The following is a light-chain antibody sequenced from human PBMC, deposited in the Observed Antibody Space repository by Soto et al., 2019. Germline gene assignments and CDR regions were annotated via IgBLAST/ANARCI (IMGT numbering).Light chain of an antibody. CDR3: AAWDDSLNGYV. J-gene: IGLJ1*01. Sequence: QSLLTQPPSASVTPGQRVTISCSGSSSNIGSNTVNWYQQLPGTAPKLLIYSNNQRPSGVPDRFSGSKSGTSASLAISGLQSEDEADYYCAAWDDSLNGYVFGTGTKVTVL. V-gene: IGLV1-44*01. CDR1: SSNIGSNT. CDR2: SNN.